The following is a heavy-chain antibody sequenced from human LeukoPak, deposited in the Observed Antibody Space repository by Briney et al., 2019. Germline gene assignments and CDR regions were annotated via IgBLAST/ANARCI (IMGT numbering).Heavy chain of an antibody. V-gene: IGHV3-30*18. CDR2: ITDDGSDK. CDR3: AKVGGRSWFYFDN. Sequence: GGSLRLSCAGSGFNFSDYGMAWVRQAPGKGLEWVAVITDDGSDKYYADSVKGRFSISRDNSKNTLYLQMNSLRREDTAIYYCAKVGGRSWFYFDNWGQGTVVTVSS. J-gene: IGHJ4*02. CDR1: GFNFSDYG. D-gene: IGHD6-13*01.